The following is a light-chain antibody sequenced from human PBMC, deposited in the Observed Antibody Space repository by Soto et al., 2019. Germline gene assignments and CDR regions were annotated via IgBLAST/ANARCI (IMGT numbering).Light chain of an antibody. Sequence: EIVLTQSPGTLSLSPGERVTLSCRASQSVSSSYLAWYQQQPGQPPRLLIYDASSRATGIPDRFRGSGSGTDFTLTISRLEPEDFAVYYCQQYGNAPFTFGPGTKVDIK. CDR1: QSVSSSY. CDR3: QQYGNAPFT. CDR2: DAS. V-gene: IGKV3-20*01. J-gene: IGKJ3*01.